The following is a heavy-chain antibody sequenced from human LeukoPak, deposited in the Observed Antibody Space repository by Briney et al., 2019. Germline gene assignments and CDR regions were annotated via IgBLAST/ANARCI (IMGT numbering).Heavy chain of an antibody. CDR2: IYHSGST. CDR3: ANLWHDEGVVTATTRDY. Sequence: PSETLSLTCTVSGYSISSGYYWGWIRQPPGKGLEWIGSIYHSGSTYYNPSLKSRVTISVDTSKNQFSLKLSSVTAADTAVYYCANLWHDEGVVTATTRDYWGQGTLVTVSS. J-gene: IGHJ4*02. D-gene: IGHD2-21*02. V-gene: IGHV4-38-2*02. CDR1: GYSISSGYY.